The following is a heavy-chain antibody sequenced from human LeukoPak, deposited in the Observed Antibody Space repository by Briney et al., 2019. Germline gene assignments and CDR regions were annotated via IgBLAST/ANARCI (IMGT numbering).Heavy chain of an antibody. J-gene: IGHJ4*02. CDR1: GFTFSSYS. Sequence: PGGALRLSCVASGFTFSSYSMNAVRQAPGKGRGWVSSISSSSRYIYYADSAKGRFNVSRDNDKNSLYLQMNSLRAEDTAVYHCAREEGTDCGGDCYSGYWGQGPLVTVSS. CDR3: AREEGTDCGGDCYSGY. V-gene: IGHV3-21*01. D-gene: IGHD2-21*02. CDR2: ISSSSRYI.